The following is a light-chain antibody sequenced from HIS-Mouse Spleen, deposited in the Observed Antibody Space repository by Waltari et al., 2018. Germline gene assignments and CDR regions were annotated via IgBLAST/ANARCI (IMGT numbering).Light chain of an antibody. CDR1: ALQKKY. J-gene: IGLJ2*01. CDR3: YSTDSSGNHRV. V-gene: IGLV3-10*01. Sequence: SYELTQPPSVSVSPGQPARITCSGDALQKKYAYWYQQKSGQAPVLVIYEDSKRPSGIPERFSGSSSGTMATLTISGAQVEDEADYYCYSTDSSGNHRVFGGGTKLTVL. CDR2: EDS.